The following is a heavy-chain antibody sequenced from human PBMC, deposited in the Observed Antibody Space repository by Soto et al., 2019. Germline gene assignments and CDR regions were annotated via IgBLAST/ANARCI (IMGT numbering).Heavy chain of an antibody. CDR2: ISYSGST. CDR3: AIELELPYYYYYGMYV. CDR1: GGSISSYY. V-gene: IGHV4-59*12. D-gene: IGHD1-7*01. J-gene: IGHJ6*02. Sequence: SETLSLTCTVSGGSISSYYWSWIRQPPGKGLEWVGHISYSGSTNYNPSLKSRVTISVDTSKNQFSLRLSSVTAADTAVYYCAIELELPYYYYYGMYVWGQGTTVTVSS.